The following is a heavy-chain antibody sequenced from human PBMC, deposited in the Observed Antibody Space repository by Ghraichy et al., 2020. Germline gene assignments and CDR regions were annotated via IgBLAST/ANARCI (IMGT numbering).Heavy chain of an antibody. CDR2: IRGGGGNS. V-gene: IGHV3-23*01. J-gene: IGHJ4*02. D-gene: IGHD1/OR15-1a*01. CDR3: AKYEGPTLPTIYFES. CDR1: GFTFPTYA. Sequence: GGSLRLSCAASGFTFPTYAMSWVRQAPGKGLEWVSSIRGGGGNSYYADSVKGRFTISRDNSKKMLYLQMNSLRAEDTAVYYCAKYEGPTLPTIYFESWGQGTLVTVSS.